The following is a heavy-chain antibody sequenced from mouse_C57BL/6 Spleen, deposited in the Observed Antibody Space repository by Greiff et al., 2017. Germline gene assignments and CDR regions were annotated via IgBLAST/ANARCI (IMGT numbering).Heavy chain of an antibody. CDR3: TKRGIPDYFDY. CDR1: GYTFTDYE. CDR2: IDPETGGT. J-gene: IGHJ2*01. Sequence: QVQLKQSGAELVRPGASVTLSCKASGYTFTDYEMHWVKQTPVHGLEWIGAIDPETGGTAYNQKFKGKAILTADKSSSTAYMELRSLTSEDSAVYYCTKRGIPDYFDYWGQGTTLTVSS. V-gene: IGHV1-15*01.